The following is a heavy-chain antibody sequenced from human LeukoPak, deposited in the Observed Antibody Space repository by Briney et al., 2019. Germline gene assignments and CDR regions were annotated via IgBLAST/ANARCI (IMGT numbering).Heavy chain of an antibody. V-gene: IGHV3-23*01. CDR1: GFIFNNYA. CDR3: GKDDGSYGLDH. J-gene: IGHJ5*02. D-gene: IGHD5-18*01. Sequence: SGGSLRLSCAASGFIFNNYAMSWVRQAPGKGLEWVSAISGSGGSTYYADSVKGRFTISRDNPRNTLDLQMNSLRVEDTAVYYCGKDDGSYGLDHWGQGTLVTVSS. CDR2: ISGSGGST.